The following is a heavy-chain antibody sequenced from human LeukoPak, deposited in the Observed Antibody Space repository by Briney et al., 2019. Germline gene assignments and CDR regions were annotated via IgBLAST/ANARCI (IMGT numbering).Heavy chain of an antibody. J-gene: IGHJ6*02. CDR3: AKDRSRFFYYYGMDV. V-gene: IGHV3-30*18. CDR2: ISYDGSNK. Sequence: GGSLRLSCTASGFNIRSNYMAWVRQAPGKGLEWVVVISYDGSNKYYADSVKGRFTISRDNSKNTLYLQMNSLRAEDTAVYYCAKDRSRFFYYYGMDVWGQGTTVTVSS. D-gene: IGHD3-10*01. CDR1: GFNIRSNY.